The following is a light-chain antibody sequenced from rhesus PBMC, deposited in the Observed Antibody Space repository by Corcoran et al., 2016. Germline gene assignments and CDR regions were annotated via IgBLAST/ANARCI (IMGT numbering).Light chain of an antibody. Sequence: EIVMTQSPATLSLSPGETATLSCRASESVGSYLAWYQQKPGQAPKLLVHSAYFRATGIPDRFSGCGSRTEVTLTISSLEPEDVGVYHCQQYNDLLPTFGQGTKVEIK. V-gene: IGKV3-40*03. J-gene: IGKJ1*01. CDR1: ESVGSY. CDR2: SAY. CDR3: QQYNDLLPT.